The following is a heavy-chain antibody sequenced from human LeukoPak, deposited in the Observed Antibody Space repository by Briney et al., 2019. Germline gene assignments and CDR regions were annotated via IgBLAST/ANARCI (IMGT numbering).Heavy chain of an antibody. CDR2: IIPIFGTA. D-gene: IGHD4-17*01. J-gene: IGHJ5*02. Sequence: ASVKVSCKASGGTFSSYAISWVRQAPGQGLEWMGRIIPIFGTANYAQKFQGRVTITTDESTSTAYMELSSLRSEDTAVYYCASLHTTVAKGWFDPWGQGTLVTVSS. CDR3: ASLHTTVAKGWFDP. V-gene: IGHV1-69*05. CDR1: GGTFSSYA.